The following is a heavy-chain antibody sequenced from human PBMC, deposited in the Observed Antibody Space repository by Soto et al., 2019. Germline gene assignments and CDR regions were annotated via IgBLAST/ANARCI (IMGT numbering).Heavy chain of an antibody. CDR3: ARAPLNVDTAMVDY. Sequence: QVQLQESGPGLVKPSQTLSLTCTVSGGSISSGGYYWSWIRQHPGKGLEWIGYIYYSGSTYYNPSLKSRVTISVDTSKTQFSLKLSSVTAADTAVYYCARAPLNVDTAMVDYWGQGTLVTVSS. D-gene: IGHD5-18*01. V-gene: IGHV4-31*03. CDR2: IYYSGST. J-gene: IGHJ4*02. CDR1: GGSISSGGYY.